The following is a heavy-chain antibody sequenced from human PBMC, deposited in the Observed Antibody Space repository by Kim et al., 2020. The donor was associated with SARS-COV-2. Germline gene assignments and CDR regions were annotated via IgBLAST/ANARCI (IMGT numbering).Heavy chain of an antibody. D-gene: IGHD1-7*01. CDR1: GGSISSYY. Sequence: SETLSLTCTVSGGSISSYYWSWIRQPPGKGLEWIGYIYYSGSTNYNPSLKSRVTISVDTSKNQFSLKLSSVTAADTAVYYCARTKYNWNYLWFDPWGQGTLVTVSS. V-gene: IGHV4-59*08. J-gene: IGHJ5*02. CDR2: IYYSGST. CDR3: ARTKYNWNYLWFDP.